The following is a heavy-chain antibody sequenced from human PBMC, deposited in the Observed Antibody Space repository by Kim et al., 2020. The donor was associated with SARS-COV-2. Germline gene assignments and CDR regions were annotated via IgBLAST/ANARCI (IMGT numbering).Heavy chain of an antibody. D-gene: IGHD3-22*01. V-gene: IGHV3-48*03. J-gene: IGHJ5*02. Sequence: ADSVKGRFTISRDNAKNSLYLQMNSLRAEDTAVYYCARVRYYDSSGYTPWGQGTLVTVSS. CDR3: ARVRYYDSSGYTP.